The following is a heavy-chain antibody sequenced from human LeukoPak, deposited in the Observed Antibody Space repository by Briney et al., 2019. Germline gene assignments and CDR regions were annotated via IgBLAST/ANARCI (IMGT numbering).Heavy chain of an antibody. J-gene: IGHJ5*02. CDR1: GYSISSGYY. Sequence: SETLSLTCAVSGYSISSGYYWGSIRQPPAKGLEWIGSIYHSGSTYYNPSLRSRVTISVDTSKNQFSLKLSSVTAADTAVYYCARTTYYDFWSGYRADQFDPWGQGTLVTVSS. CDR3: ARTTYYDFWSGYRADQFDP. CDR2: IYHSGST. D-gene: IGHD3-3*01. V-gene: IGHV4-38-2*01.